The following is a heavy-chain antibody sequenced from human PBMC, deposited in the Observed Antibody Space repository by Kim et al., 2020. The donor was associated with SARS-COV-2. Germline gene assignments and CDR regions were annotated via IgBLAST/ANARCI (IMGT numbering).Heavy chain of an antibody. CDR3: ARLGGHGSYYNGIQDY. CDR2: INHTGST. J-gene: IGHJ4*02. V-gene: IGHV4-34*01. CDR1: GGSFSGYY. Sequence: SETLSLTCAVYGGSFSGYYWSWVRQPPGKGLEWIGEINHTGSTNYNPSLKSRVTISVDPSKNQFSLKLSSVTAADTAVYYCARLGGHGSYYNGIQDYWGQGTLVTVSS. D-gene: IGHD1-26*01.